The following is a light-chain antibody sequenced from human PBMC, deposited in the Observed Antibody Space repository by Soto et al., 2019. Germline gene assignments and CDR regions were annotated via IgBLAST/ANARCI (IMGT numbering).Light chain of an antibody. CDR3: CSYARGSTYV. CDR1: SSDVGSYNL. Sequence: QSVLTQTPSASGTPGQRVTISCTGTSSDVGSYNLVSWYQQHPGKVPQLMIYEGSKRPSGVSNRFSGSKSGNTASLTISGLQAEDEADYYCCSYARGSTYVFGTGTKLTVL. CDR2: EGS. V-gene: IGLV2-23*01. J-gene: IGLJ1*01.